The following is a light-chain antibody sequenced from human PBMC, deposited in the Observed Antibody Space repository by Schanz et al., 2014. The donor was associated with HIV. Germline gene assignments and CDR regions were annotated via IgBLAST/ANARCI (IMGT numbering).Light chain of an antibody. Sequence: DIQMTQSPSSLSASVGDRVTITCRARQSISRFLNWYQQKPGKAPKLLIYATSNFQSGVPSRFSGSGSGTDFTLTISRLQPEDFATYYCQQTYSLPVTFGQGTKVEIK. CDR3: QQTYSLPVT. CDR1: QSISRF. J-gene: IGKJ1*01. V-gene: IGKV1-39*01. CDR2: ATS.